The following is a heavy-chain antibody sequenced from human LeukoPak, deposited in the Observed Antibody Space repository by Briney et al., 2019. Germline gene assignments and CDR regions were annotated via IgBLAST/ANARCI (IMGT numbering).Heavy chain of an antibody. J-gene: IGHJ6*02. V-gene: IGHV1-69*13. Sequence: SVKVSCKASGGTFSSYAISWVRQAPGQGLEWMGGIIPIFGTANYAQKFQGRVTITADESTSTAYMELSSLRSEDTAVYYCARRYYDILTGVYCYYGMDVWGQGTTVTVSS. CDR1: GGTFSSYA. CDR3: ARRYYDILTGVYCYYGMDV. D-gene: IGHD3-9*01. CDR2: IIPIFGTA.